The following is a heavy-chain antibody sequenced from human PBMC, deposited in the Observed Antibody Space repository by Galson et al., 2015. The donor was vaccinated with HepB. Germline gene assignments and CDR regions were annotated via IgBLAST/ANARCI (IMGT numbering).Heavy chain of an antibody. V-gene: IGHV4-34*01. CDR2: INHSGST. CDR3: ARGQRRWLQFQYFDY. D-gene: IGHD5-24*01. J-gene: IGHJ4*02. Sequence: SETLSLTCAVYGGSFSGYYWSWIRQPPGKGLEWIGEINHSGSTNYNPSLKSRVTISVDTSKNQFSLKLSSVTAADTAVYYCARGQRRWLQFQYFDYWGQGTLVTVSS. CDR1: GGSFSGYY.